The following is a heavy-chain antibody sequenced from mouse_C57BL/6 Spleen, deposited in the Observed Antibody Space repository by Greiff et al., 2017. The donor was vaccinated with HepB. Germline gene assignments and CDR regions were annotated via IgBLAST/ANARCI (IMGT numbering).Heavy chain of an antibody. Sequence: EVQLQQSGAELVRPGASVKLSCTASGFNIKDDYMHWVKQRPEQGLEWIGWIDPENGDTEYASKFQGKATITADTSSNTAYLQLSSLTSEDTAVYYCTTGANCNVPWFAYWGQGTLVTVSA. J-gene: IGHJ3*01. CDR1: GFNIKDDY. V-gene: IGHV14-4*01. D-gene: IGHD4-1*01. CDR3: TTGANCNVPWFAY. CDR2: IDPENGDT.